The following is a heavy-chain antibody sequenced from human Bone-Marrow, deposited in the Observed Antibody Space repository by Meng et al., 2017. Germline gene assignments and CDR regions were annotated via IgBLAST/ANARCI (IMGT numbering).Heavy chain of an antibody. J-gene: IGHJ1*01. D-gene: IGHD3-22*01. V-gene: IGHV4-39*07. CDR1: GDSISSTPYF. CDR2: IYFSGST. CDR3: ASWHDSSGSANAEYYQH. Sequence: ESLKISCEVSGDSISSTPYFWGWVRQPPGKGLEWIGNIYFSGSTYFNPSLKSRVTISIDTSQNQFSLRLNSVTAADTAVYYCASWHDSSGSANAEYYQHCGQAILTVSS.